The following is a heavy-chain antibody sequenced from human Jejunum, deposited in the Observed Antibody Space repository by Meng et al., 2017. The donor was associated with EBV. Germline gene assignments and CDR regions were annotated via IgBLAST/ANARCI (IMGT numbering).Heavy chain of an antibody. CDR1: GGSFSDYY. J-gene: IGHJ5*02. Sequence: QLQLQQWGAGLLKPSETLSLTCAVYGGSFSDYYWTWIRQPPGKGLEWIGEINHGGGAIYNPSLKSRVTISVDTSKNQFSLKLSSVTAADTAVYYCARLGGYASGTYYPIDPWGQGTLVTVSS. CDR3: ARLGGYASGTYYPIDP. V-gene: IGHV4-34*01. D-gene: IGHD3-10*01. CDR2: INHGGGA.